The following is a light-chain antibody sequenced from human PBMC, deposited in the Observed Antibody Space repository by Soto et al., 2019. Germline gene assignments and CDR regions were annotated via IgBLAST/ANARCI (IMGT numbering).Light chain of an antibody. CDR1: QAVTSKF. J-gene: IGKJ1*01. CDR2: GAS. Sequence: TLSSQASQAVTSKFLAWYQQKPGQPPRLLILGASTRATGIADRFSGSGSGTEFAVTRSRLQCEAVAVYYGEPCNNSGTFGQGTKVDIK. V-gene: IGKV3D-15*01. CDR3: EPCNNSGT.